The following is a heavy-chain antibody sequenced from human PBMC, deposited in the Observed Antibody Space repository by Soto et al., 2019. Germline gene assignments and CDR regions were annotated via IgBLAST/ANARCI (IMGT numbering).Heavy chain of an antibody. D-gene: IGHD1-26*01. J-gene: IGHJ4*02. V-gene: IGHV4-59*01. CDR2: IYHSGTT. CDR1: GDSITGSY. Sequence: XETLSLTCTVSGDSITGSYWSWIRQPPGKTLEWIGYIYHSGTTTYNPSLKSRVSISVDTSKNQFSLRLTSVIAADTAVYYCARDMPYAAGSLAGCDYWGQGILVTVS. CDR3: ARDMPYAAGSLAGCDY.